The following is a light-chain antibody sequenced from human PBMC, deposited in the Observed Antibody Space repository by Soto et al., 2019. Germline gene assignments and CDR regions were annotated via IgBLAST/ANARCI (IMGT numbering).Light chain of an antibody. CDR3: TSYAGATNSGF. J-gene: IGLJ1*01. Sequence: QSVLTQPPSASGSPGQSVTISCTGTSSDVGGYNYVSWYQQHPCKAPNLMIYEVSKLPSGVPDRFSGSRSGNTASLTVSGIKAKKEVDNYCTSYAGATNSGFCGTGTKVTAL. CDR2: EVS. V-gene: IGLV2-8*01. CDR1: SSDVGGYNY.